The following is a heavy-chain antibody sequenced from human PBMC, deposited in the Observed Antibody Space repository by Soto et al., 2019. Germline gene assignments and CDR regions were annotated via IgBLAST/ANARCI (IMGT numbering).Heavy chain of an antibody. CDR3: ARCRRGLRGGMDV. J-gene: IGHJ6*02. CDR1: GGSFSGYY. Sequence: QVQLQQWGAGLLKPSETLSLTCAVYGGSFSGYYWSWIRQPPGKGLEWIGESNHSGSTHYNPSLKSRVTISVDTSKIQSSLELSSVTAADTSVYYCARCRRGLRGGMDVWGQGTTVTVSS. D-gene: IGHD5-12*01. CDR2: SNHSGST. V-gene: IGHV4-34*01.